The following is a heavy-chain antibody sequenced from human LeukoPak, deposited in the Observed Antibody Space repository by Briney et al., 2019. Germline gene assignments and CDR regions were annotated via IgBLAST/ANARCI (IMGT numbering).Heavy chain of an antibody. Sequence: GGSLRLSCLASGFPFSSYAMHWVRQAPGKGLEWVAVISYDGSNKYYADSVKGRFTISRDNSKNTLYLQMNSLRAEDTAVYYCARDNDGSYYYYYGMDVWGQGTTVTVSS. V-gene: IGHV3-30-3*01. CDR1: GFPFSSYA. D-gene: IGHD5-24*01. CDR2: ISYDGSNK. J-gene: IGHJ6*02. CDR3: ARDNDGSYYYYYGMDV.